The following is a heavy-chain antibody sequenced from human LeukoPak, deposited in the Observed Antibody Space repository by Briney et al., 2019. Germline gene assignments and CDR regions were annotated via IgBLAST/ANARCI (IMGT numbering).Heavy chain of an antibody. Sequence: GGSLRLSCAAFGFTFSSYAMHWVRQAPGKGLEWVAVISYDGSNKYYADSVKGRFTISRDNSKNTLYLQMNSLRAEDTAVYYCARDRTYYDSSGYYYYWGQGTLVTVSS. J-gene: IGHJ4*02. CDR1: GFTFSSYA. D-gene: IGHD3-22*01. CDR2: ISYDGSNK. CDR3: ARDRTYYDSSGYYYY. V-gene: IGHV3-30*04.